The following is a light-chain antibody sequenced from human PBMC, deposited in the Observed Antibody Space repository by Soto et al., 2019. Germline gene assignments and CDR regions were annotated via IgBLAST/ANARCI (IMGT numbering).Light chain of an antibody. Sequence: EIVMTQSPANLSVSPGERATFSCRASLTISSDLAWYQQMPGQAPRLLVYGASTRATGIPARFSGSGSGTEFTLTISSLQSEDFALYYCQQYNRWPGTFGQGTRLEIK. CDR2: GAS. V-gene: IGKV3-15*01. CDR3: QQYNRWPGT. CDR1: LTISSD. J-gene: IGKJ2*01.